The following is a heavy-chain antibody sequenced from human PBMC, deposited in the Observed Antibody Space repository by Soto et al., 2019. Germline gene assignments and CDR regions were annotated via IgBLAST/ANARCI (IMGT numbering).Heavy chain of an antibody. V-gene: IGHV4-39*01. CDR3: ASIWFGDFDY. J-gene: IGHJ4*01. D-gene: IGHD3-10*01. CDR2: MYYSGTT. Sequence: PSETLSLTCTVSGGSISSSSYFWGWIRQPPGKGLEWIGSMYYSGTTYYNPSLKSRVTISVDTSKNQFSLKLSSVTAADTAVYYCASIWFGDFDYWGHGTLVTVSS. CDR1: GGSISSSSYF.